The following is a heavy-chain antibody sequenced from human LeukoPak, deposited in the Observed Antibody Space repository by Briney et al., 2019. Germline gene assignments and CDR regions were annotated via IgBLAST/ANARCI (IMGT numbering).Heavy chain of an antibody. CDR3: ARHDRDCSSTSCYRAHYYGMDV. J-gene: IGHJ6*02. CDR2: IYYSGST. V-gene: IGHV4-59*08. CDR1: GGSISSYY. Sequence: SETLSLTCTVSGGSISSYYWSWIRQPPGKGLEWIGYIYYSGSTNYNPSLKSRVTISVDTSKNQFSLKLSSVTAADTAVYYCARHDRDCSSTSCYRAHYYGMDVWGQGTTVTVSS. D-gene: IGHD2-2*01.